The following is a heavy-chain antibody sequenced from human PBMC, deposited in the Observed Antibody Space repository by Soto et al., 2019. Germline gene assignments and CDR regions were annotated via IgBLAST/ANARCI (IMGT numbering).Heavy chain of an antibody. CDR2: IYHTGSTT. V-gene: IGHV4-59*01. CDR1: GGSMGSYY. Sequence: PSETLSLTCAVSGGSMGSYYWTWIRQPPGKGLEWIGCIYHTGSTTNYSPSLKSRVTISVDTSKKQFSLNLSSVTAADTAVYYCARAAIIAATIDAFDIWGQGTMVTVSS. D-gene: IGHD6-6*01. CDR3: ARAAIIAATIDAFDI. J-gene: IGHJ3*02.